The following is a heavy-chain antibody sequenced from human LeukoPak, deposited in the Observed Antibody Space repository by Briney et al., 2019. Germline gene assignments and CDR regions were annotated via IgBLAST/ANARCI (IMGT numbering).Heavy chain of an antibody. CDR3: AKEGRGAFDI. CDR2: ISYDGSNK. J-gene: IGHJ3*02. V-gene: IGHV3-30-3*01. Sequence: GGSLRLSCAASGFTFSSYAMHWVRQAPGKGLEWVAVISYDGSNKYYAGSVKGRFTISRDNSKNTLYLQMNSLRAEDMALYYCAKEGRGAFDIWGQGTMVTVSS. CDR1: GFTFSSYA. D-gene: IGHD3-10*01.